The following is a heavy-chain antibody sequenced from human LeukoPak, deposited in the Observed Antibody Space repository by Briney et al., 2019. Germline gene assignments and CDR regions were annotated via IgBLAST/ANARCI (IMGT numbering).Heavy chain of an antibody. CDR1: GGSISSYY. CDR2: IYYSGST. D-gene: IGHD5-18*01. CDR3: ARAGYSYGGYFDY. V-gene: IGHV4-59*01. J-gene: IGHJ4*02. Sequence: SETLSHTCTVSGGSISSYYWSWIRQPPGKGLEWIGYIYYSGSTNYNPSLKSRVTISVDTSKNQFSLKLSSVTAADTAVYYCARAGYSYGGYFDYWGQGTLVTVSS.